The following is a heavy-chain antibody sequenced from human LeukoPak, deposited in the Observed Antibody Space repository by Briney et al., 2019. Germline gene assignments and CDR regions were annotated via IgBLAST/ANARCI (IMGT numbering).Heavy chain of an antibody. CDR2: ISSSASII. Sequence: PGGSLRLSCTTSGFTFGGYSMHWVRQAPGKGLEWVSYISSSASIIYYADSVRGRFTISRDNAKNLLYLRMNSMSDDDTAVYFCTRFGVVEGAFEGLDGLDCGGQGTPVTVSS. V-gene: IGHV3-48*02. D-gene: IGHD2-8*02. CDR1: GFTFGGYS. CDR3: TRFGVVEGAFEGLDGLDC. J-gene: IGHJ4*02.